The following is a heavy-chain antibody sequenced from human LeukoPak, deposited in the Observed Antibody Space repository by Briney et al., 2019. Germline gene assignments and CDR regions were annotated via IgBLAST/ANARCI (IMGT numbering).Heavy chain of an antibody. Sequence: PGGSLRLSCSASGFTFSRDWVSWVRHTPGKGLECVAKIKPDGNEEYYMDSVKGRFTISRDNSKNSLYLHLISLRDEDTAVYYCAREIWWRFDHWGQGSLVTVSS. J-gene: IGHJ4*02. CDR2: IKPDGNEE. CDR3: AREIWWRFDH. D-gene: IGHD5-12*01. V-gene: IGHV3-7*01. CDR1: GFTFSRDW.